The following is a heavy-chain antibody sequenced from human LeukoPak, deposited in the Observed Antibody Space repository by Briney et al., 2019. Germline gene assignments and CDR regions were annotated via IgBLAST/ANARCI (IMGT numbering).Heavy chain of an antibody. CDR1: GGSISTYA. CDR2: IYYSGST. CDR3: ARDYYDSRGDAFDI. D-gene: IGHD3-22*01. V-gene: IGHV4-59*01. Sequence: PSETLSLTCTVSGGSISTYAWCWIRQPPGKGLEWIGYIYYSGSTNYNPSLKSRVTISVDTSKSQFSLKLSSVTAADTALYYCARDYYDSRGDAFDIRGQGTMVTVSS. J-gene: IGHJ3*02.